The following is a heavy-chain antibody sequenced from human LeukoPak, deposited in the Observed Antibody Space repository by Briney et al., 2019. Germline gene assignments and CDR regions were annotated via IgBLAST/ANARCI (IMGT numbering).Heavy chain of an antibody. J-gene: IGHJ6*04. CDR1: GGSFSGYY. D-gene: IGHD2-15*01. V-gene: IGHV4-38-2*01. CDR3: AVGSLYCSGGSCYSDWGV. Sequence: SETLSLTCAVYGGSFSGYYWGWIRQPPGKGLEWIGSIYHSGSTYYNPSLKSRVTISVDTSKNQFSLKLSSVTAADTAVYYCAVGSLYCSGGSCYSDWGVWGKGTTVTVSS. CDR2: IYHSGST.